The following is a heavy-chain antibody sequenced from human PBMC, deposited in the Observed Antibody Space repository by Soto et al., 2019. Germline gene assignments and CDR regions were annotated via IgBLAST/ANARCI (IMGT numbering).Heavy chain of an antibody. D-gene: IGHD6-19*01. J-gene: IGHJ5*02. Sequence: GGSLRLSCAASGFTFSSYGMHWVRQAPGKGLVWVSRITADGSSTSHADSVKGRFTTSRDNARNTLYLQMNSLKTEDTAVYYCSTGQAGTWGQGTLVTVPS. CDR3: STGQAGT. CDR2: ITADGSST. V-gene: IGHV3-74*01. CDR1: GFTFSSYG.